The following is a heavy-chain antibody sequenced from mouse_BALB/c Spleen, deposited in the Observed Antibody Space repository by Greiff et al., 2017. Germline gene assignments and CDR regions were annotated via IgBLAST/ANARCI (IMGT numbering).Heavy chain of an antibody. CDR3: ARLDYAMDY. J-gene: IGHJ4*01. CDR1: GFTFSSYG. CDR2: ISSGGSYT. V-gene: IGHV5-6*02. Sequence: DVMLVESGGDLVKPGGSLKLSCAASGFTFSSYGMSWVRQTPDKRLEWVATISSGGSYTYYPDSVKGRFTISRDNAKNTLYLQMSSLKSEDTAMYYCARLDYAMDYWGQGTSVTVSS.